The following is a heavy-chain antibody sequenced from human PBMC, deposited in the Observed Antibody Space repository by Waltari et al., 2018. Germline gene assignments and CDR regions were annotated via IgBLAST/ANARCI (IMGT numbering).Heavy chain of an antibody. D-gene: IGHD7-27*01. J-gene: IGHJ5*02. CDR1: AKIPPTYY. V-gene: IGHV1-2*02. Sequence: QVQLVQSGAELKKPGASVNVSCNISAKIPPTYYLQWVRQAPGQGLEWLGWINPDTGGAFYARKFRGRITMTSDTSINTVSLHLSGLRYDDTAVYFCATKLGRGNWLDPWGQVSLVTVSS. CDR3: ATKLGRGNWLDP. CDR2: INPDTGGA.